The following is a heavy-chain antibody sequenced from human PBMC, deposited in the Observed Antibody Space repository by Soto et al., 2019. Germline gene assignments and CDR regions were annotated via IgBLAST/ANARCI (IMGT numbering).Heavy chain of an antibody. CDR2: INPSGGST. V-gene: IGHV1-46*01. CDR3: ARDLEWLSPARSSPPDY. CDR1: GYTFTSYY. J-gene: IGHJ4*02. D-gene: IGHD3-3*01. Sequence: GASVKVSCKASGYTFTSYYMHWVRQAPGQGLEWMGIINPSGGSTSYAQKSQGRVTMTRDTSTSTVYMELSSLRSEDTAVYYCARDLEWLSPARSSPPDYWGQGTQVTVS.